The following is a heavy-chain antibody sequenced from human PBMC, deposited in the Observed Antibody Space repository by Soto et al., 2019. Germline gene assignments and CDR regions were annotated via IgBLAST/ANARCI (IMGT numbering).Heavy chain of an antibody. J-gene: IGHJ5*02. CDR1: GYTNTSYR. V-gene: IGHV1-18*01. CDR2: ISAYNGNT. Sequence: VSVKVSCKXSGYTNTSYRISWVRQAPGQGLEWMGWISAYNGNTNYAQKLQGRVTMTTDTSTSTAYMELRSLRSDDTAVYYCAREYDSSGSGGWFDPWGQGTLVTVSS. D-gene: IGHD3-22*01. CDR3: AREYDSSGSGGWFDP.